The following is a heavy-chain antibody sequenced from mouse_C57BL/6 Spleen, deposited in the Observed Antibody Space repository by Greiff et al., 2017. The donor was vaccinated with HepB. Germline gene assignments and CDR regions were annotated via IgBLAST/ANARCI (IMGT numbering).Heavy chain of an antibody. D-gene: IGHD1-1*01. V-gene: IGHV1-42*01. CDR2: INPSTGGT. CDR3: ASYYYGSRAMDY. J-gene: IGHJ4*01. Sequence: EVHLVESGPELVKPGASVKISCKASGYSFTGYYMNWVKQSPEKSLEWIGEINPSTGGTTYNQKFKAKATLTVDKSSSTAYMQLKSLTSEDSAVYYCASYYYGSRAMDYWGQGTSVTVSS. CDR1: GYSFTGYY.